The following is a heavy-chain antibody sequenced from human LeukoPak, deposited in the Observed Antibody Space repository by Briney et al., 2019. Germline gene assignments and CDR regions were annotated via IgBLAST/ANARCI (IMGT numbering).Heavy chain of an antibody. CDR3: ARDLNWLLFDY. J-gene: IGHJ4*02. Sequence: GGSLRLSCAASGFTFSCYVMHWVRHAPGKGLVWVARLSSDESFTSYADSVKGRFTISRDNAKNTLYLQMNSLRAEDTAVYYCARDLNWLLFDYWGQGTLVTVSS. D-gene: IGHD3-9*01. V-gene: IGHV3-74*01. CDR2: LSSDESFT. CDR1: GFTFSCYV.